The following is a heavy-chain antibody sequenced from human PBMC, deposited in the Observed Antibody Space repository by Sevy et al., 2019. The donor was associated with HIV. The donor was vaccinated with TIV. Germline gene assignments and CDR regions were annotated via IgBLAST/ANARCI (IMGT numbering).Heavy chain of an antibody. Sequence: SETLSLTCTVSGGSISRSSYYWGWIRQPPGKGLEWIGSIYSTGSTSYNPSLKSRVTLSADTSKNQFSLKLDSVSAADTTVYYCATPRGSDWYEGTGGYFDLWGRGALVTVSS. D-gene: IGHD6-19*01. CDR3: ATPRGSDWYEGTGGYFDL. CDR2: IYSTGST. J-gene: IGHJ2*01. CDR1: GGSISRSSYY. V-gene: IGHV4-39*01.